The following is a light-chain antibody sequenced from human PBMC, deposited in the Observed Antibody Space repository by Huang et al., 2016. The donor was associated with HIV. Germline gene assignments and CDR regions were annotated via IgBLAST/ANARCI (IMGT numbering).Light chain of an antibody. Sequence: EIVMTQSPATLSVSPGERATLSCRASQSVSNNLAWYQQKPGQSPRLLIYGTFIRATCIPARFSGSGSGTEFTLTISSLQSEDFAIYYCQQYNKWPLAFGGGTKVAI. CDR2: GTF. V-gene: IGKV3-15*01. CDR3: QQYNKWPLA. CDR1: QSVSNN. J-gene: IGKJ4*01.